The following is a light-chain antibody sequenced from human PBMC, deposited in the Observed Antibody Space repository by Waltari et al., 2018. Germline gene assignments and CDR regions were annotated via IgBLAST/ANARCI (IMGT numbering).Light chain of an antibody. CDR1: QGVSSN. J-gene: IGKJ2*01. V-gene: IGKV3-15*01. Sequence: EIVMTQSPATLSVSPGERATLSSRASQGVSSNLAWYQQTPGQAPRLLIYGASSRATGIPGRFSGSGSGTDFTLTISSLQSEDFAVYYCQQYNSWPPYTFGQGTKLQIK. CDR3: QQYNSWPPYT. CDR2: GAS.